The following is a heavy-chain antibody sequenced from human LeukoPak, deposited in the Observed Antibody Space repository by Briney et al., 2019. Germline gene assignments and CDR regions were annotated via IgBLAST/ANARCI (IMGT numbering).Heavy chain of an antibody. CDR2: ISYDGSNK. J-gene: IGHJ3*02. V-gene: IGHV3-30*04. CDR1: GLTFSSYA. Sequence: PGRSLRLSCAASGLTFSSYAMHWVRQAPGKGLEWVAVISYDGSNKYYADSVKGRFTISRDNSKNTLYLQMNSLRAEDTAVYYCARDRAPTSYYAFDIWGQGTMVTVSS. D-gene: IGHD1-26*01. CDR3: ARDRAPTSYYAFDI.